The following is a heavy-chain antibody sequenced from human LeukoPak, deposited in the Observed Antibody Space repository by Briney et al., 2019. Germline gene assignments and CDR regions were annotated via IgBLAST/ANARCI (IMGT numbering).Heavy chain of an antibody. Sequence: GGSLRLSCAASGFTFSSYSMNWVRQAPGKGLEWVSSISSSSSYIYYADSVKGRFTISRDNAKNSLYLQMNSLRAEDTAVYYCARERGGDSYGPFDYWGQGTLVTVSS. V-gene: IGHV3-21*01. CDR1: GFTFSSYS. J-gene: IGHJ4*02. D-gene: IGHD5-18*01. CDR3: ARERGGDSYGPFDY. CDR2: ISSSSSYI.